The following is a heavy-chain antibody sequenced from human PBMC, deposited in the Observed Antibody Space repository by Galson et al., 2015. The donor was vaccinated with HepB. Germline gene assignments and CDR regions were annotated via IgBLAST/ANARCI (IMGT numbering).Heavy chain of an antibody. Sequence: SVTVSCKASGSTFTSYDINWVRQATGQGLEWMGWTNPNSGNTGYAQKFQGRVTMTRNTSISTAYMELSSLRSEDTAVYYCARGGSSGWYRSSRYGMDVWGQGTTVTVSS. J-gene: IGHJ6*02. CDR2: TNPNSGNT. CDR1: GSTFTSYD. V-gene: IGHV1-8*01. CDR3: ARGGSSGWYRSSRYGMDV. D-gene: IGHD6-19*01.